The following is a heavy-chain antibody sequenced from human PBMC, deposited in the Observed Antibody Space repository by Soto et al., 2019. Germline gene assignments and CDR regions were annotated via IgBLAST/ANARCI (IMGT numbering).Heavy chain of an antibody. J-gene: IGHJ4*02. CDR3: AKDLGYSRYGVYDY. D-gene: IGHD5-12*01. V-gene: IGHV3-30*18. CDR2: ISYDGSNK. CDR1: GFTFDKYY. Sequence: QVQLVESGGGVVQPGRSLRLSCAASGFTFDKYYIHWVRHAPGKGLEWVAVISYDGSNKYYADSVKGRFTISRDNSKSALYLQMNSLRAEDTAVYYCAKDLGYSRYGVYDYWGQGTLVTVSS.